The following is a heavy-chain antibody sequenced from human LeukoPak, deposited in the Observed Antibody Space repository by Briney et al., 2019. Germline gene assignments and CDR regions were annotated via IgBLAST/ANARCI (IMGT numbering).Heavy chain of an antibody. CDR3: AKDRAGWPCDAFDI. CDR1: GFTFSSYW. J-gene: IGHJ3*02. Sequence: PGGSLRLSCAASGFTFSSYWMHWVRQAPGKGLMWVSRINSDGSSTSYADSVKGRFTISRDNAKNTLYLQMNSLRAEDTAVYYCAKDRAGWPCDAFDIWGQGTMVTVSS. V-gene: IGHV3-74*01. D-gene: IGHD6-19*01. CDR2: INSDGSST.